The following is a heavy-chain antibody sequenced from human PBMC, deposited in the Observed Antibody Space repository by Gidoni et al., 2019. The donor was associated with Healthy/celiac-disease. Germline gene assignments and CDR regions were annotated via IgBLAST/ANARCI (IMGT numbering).Heavy chain of an antibody. V-gene: IGHV1-46*01. CDR2: INPSGGSK. Sequence: QVQLVQSGAEVKKPGASVKVSCKASGSTFPSYYMHWVRQARGQGLEWMGIINPSGGSKSYAQKCQGRVTMTRETSTSTVYMELSSLRSEDTAVYYCAREYSSSWRGWDYWGQGTLVTVSS. CDR1: GSTFPSYY. J-gene: IGHJ4*02. D-gene: IGHD6-13*01. CDR3: AREYSSSWRGWDY.